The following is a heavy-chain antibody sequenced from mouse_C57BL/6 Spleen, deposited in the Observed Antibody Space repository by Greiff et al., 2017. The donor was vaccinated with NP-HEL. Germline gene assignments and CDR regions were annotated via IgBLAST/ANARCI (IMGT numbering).Heavy chain of an antibody. CDR2: IDPSDSET. CDR1: GYTFTSYW. J-gene: IGHJ2*01. Sequence: VQLQQPGAELVRPGSSVKLSCKASGYTFTSYWMHWVKQRPIQGLEWIGNIDPSDSETHYNQKFKDKATLTVDKSSSTAYLQLSSLTSEDSAVYYCARRGHYYGSSYVYYFDYWGQGTTLTVSS. CDR3: ARRGHYYGSSYVYYFDY. D-gene: IGHD1-1*01. V-gene: IGHV1-52*01.